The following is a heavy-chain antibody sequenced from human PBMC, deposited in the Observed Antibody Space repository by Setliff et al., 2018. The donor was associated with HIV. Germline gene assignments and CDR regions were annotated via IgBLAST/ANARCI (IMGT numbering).Heavy chain of an antibody. J-gene: IGHJ4*02. CDR2: IYSDDYT. CDR1: GFSVSNKY. V-gene: IGHV3-66*01. CDR3: VRRSNGEESLRRPDY. D-gene: IGHD3-16*01. Sequence: GGSLRLSCAASGFSVSNKYMTWVRQAPGKGLEWVSIIYSDDYTYYADSVRGRFTISRDNAKNSLFLQMNNLRAEDTAVYYCVRRSNGEESLRRPDYWGQGTLVTVSS.